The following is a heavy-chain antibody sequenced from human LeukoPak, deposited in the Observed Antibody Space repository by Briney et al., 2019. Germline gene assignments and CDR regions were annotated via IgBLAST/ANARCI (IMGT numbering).Heavy chain of an antibody. V-gene: IGHV4-59*08. J-gene: IGHJ6*02. CDR1: GGFISTYY. Sequence: PSETLSLTCTVSGGFISTYYWSWIRQPPGKGLEWIGYIYYSGSTTYNPSLKSRVTISVDTSKNQFSLRLNSVTAADTAVYYCARTSRRYYYGMDVWGQGTTVTVSS. CDR2: IYYSGST. CDR3: ARTSRRYYYGMDV.